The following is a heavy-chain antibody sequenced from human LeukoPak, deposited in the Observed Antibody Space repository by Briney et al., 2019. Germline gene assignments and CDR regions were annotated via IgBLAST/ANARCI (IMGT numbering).Heavy chain of an antibody. CDR1: GFTFSSYG. CDR2: ISNDGINT. Sequence: PGRSLRLSCAASGFTFSSYGMHWVRQAPGKGLEWVALISNDGINTYYADSVKGRFTISRDTSKKTLSLQMSSLRAEDTAVYYCAKHSATYCSSTSCHGGFDYWGQGTLVTVSS. J-gene: IGHJ4*02. V-gene: IGHV3-30*18. CDR3: AKHSATYCSSTSCHGGFDY. D-gene: IGHD2-2*01.